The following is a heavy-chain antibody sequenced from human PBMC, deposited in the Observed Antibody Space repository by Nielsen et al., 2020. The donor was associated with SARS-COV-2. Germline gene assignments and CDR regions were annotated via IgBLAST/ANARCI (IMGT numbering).Heavy chain of an antibody. CDR2: ISWDGGTV. J-gene: IGHJ4*02. CDR3: VKVLYREGFDVDH. Sequence: SLRISCAAFGFRFDDFAMHWVRQAPRKGLEWVAGISWDGGTVGFADSVPVRFSISRDNAKNTLFLQMNSLRADDTALYYCVKVLYREGFDVDHWGQGALVTVSS. CDR1: GFRFDDFA. V-gene: IGHV3-9*01. D-gene: IGHD3-16*01.